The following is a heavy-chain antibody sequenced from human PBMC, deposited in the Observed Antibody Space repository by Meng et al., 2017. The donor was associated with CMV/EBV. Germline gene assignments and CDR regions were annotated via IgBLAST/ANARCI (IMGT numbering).Heavy chain of an antibody. V-gene: IGHV4-34*01. CDR3: ARGLKRGTFAVVPAARIGGFDF. D-gene: IGHD2-2*01. J-gene: IGHJ4*02. CDR1: GGYFSGHY. Sequence: SETLSLTCAVYGGYFSGHYWSWIRQPPGKGLEWIGEINHSGGTSYSPSLKSRVTMSVDTYKKQFSLKLNSVTAADTAVYYCARGLKRGTFAVVPAARIGGFDFWGQGTPVTVSS. CDR2: INHSGGT.